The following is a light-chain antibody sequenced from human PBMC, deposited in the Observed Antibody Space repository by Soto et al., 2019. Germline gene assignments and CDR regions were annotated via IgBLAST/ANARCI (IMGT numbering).Light chain of an antibody. J-gene: IGKJ4*01. CDR3: HQYGSSPLT. CDR1: QSVSSSY. V-gene: IGKV3-20*01. Sequence: EIVLTQSPGTLSLSPGERATLSCRASQSVSSSYLAWYQQKPGQAPRLLIYGASSRATGIPDRLSGSGSGTDFTITTSRLEPGDFGVYYCHQYGSSPLTFRGGTKVEIK. CDR2: GAS.